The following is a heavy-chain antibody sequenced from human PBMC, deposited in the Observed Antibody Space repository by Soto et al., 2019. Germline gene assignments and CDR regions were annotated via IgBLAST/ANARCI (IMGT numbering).Heavy chain of an antibody. CDR2: IYWDDDK. J-gene: IGHJ4*01. Sequence: QISLKESGPTLVKPTQTLTLTCTFSGFSLSTSGVGVGWIRQPPGKVLEWLALIYWDDDKRYSPSLKSRLTITKDTSKNQVVLTMTNMDPVDTATYYCARPNTYYSPNFFDYWGHGTLVTVSS. CDR1: GFSLSTSGVG. CDR3: ARPNTYYSPNFFDY. D-gene: IGHD3-10*01. V-gene: IGHV2-5*02.